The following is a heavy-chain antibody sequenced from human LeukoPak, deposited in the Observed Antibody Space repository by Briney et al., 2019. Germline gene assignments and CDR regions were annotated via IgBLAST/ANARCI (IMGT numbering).Heavy chain of an antibody. D-gene: IGHD2-2*02. V-gene: IGHV3-23*01. CDR3: VRDGVYCSSSSCYSHKYSGGRRTGDFYYYYMDV. Sequence: LSLTCTVSGGSISSGSYYWSWVRQAPGKGLEWVSAISGSGGSTYYADSVKGRFTISRDNAKNSMYLQMNSLRAEDSAVYYCVRDGVYCSSSSCYSHKYSGGRRTGDFYYYYMDVWAKGPRSPSP. J-gene: IGHJ6*03. CDR2: ISGSGGST. CDR1: GGSISSGSYY.